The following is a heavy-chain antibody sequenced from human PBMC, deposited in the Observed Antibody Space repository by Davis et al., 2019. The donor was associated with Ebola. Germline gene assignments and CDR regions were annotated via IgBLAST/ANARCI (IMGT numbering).Heavy chain of an antibody. Sequence: PGGSLRLSCAASGFTFSSYGMHWVRQAPGKGLEWVAVISYDGSNKYYADSVKGRFTISRDNSKNTLYLQMNSLRAEDTAVYYCAKDRSYCGGDCYDGMDVWGQGTTVTVSS. CDR2: ISYDGSNK. J-gene: IGHJ6*02. CDR3: AKDRSYCGGDCYDGMDV. D-gene: IGHD2-21*02. V-gene: IGHV3-30*18. CDR1: GFTFSSYG.